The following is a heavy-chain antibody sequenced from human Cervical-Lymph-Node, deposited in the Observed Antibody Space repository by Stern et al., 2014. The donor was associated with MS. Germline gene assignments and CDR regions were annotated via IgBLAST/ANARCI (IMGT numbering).Heavy chain of an antibody. CDR3: AHRGGWGSSSSFDY. V-gene: IGHV2-5*02. J-gene: IGHJ4*02. D-gene: IGHD6-6*01. CDR1: GFSLTTRGVG. Sequence: QITLKESGPTLVKPSQTLTLTCTFSGFSLTTRGVGVGWVRQPPGKAPEWLALIVWDDDKRYSPSLKSRLTISKDTSKNQVVLTMANMDPVDTATYYCAHRGGWGSSSSFDYWGQGTLVSVSS. CDR2: IVWDDDK.